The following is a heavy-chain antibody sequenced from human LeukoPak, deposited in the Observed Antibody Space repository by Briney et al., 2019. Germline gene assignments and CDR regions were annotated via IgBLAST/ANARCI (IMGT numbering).Heavy chain of an antibody. CDR2: IYTSGST. CDR1: GGSISSGSYY. J-gene: IGHJ4*02. Sequence: PLQTLSLTCTVSGGSISSGSYYWSWIRQPAGKGLEWIGRIYTSGSTNYNPSLKSRVTISVDTSKNQFSLKLSSVTAADTAVYYCARSYCSSTSCYTGGFDYWGQGTLVTVSS. CDR3: ARSYCSSTSCYTGGFDY. D-gene: IGHD2-2*02. V-gene: IGHV4-61*02.